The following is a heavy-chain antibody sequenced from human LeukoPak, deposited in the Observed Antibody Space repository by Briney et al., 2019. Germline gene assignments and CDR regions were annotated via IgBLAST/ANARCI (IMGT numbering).Heavy chain of an antibody. J-gene: IGHJ3*02. V-gene: IGHV4-4*07. CDR2: IYTSGST. Sequence: SETLSLTCTVSGGSISSYYWSWIRQPAGKGLEWIGRIYTSGSTNYNPSLKSRVTMSVDTSKNQFSLKLSSVTAADTAVYYCAREDHDYSTSLRTDSHAFDIWGQGTMVTVSS. CDR3: AREDHDYSTSLRTDSHAFDI. D-gene: IGHD4-11*01. CDR1: GGSISSYY.